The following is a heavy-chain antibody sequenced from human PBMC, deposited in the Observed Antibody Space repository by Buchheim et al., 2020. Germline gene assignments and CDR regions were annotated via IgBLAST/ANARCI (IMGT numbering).Heavy chain of an antibody. D-gene: IGHD3-9*01. CDR2: INHSGST. CDR3: ARRKLRYFDWSTFYGMDV. CDR1: GGSFSGYY. V-gene: IGHV4-34*01. Sequence: QVQLQQWGAGLLKPSETLSLTCAVYGGSFSGYYWSWIRQPQGKGLEWIGEINHSGSTNYNPSLKSRVTISVATSKNQFSLKLSSVTAADTAVYYCARRKLRYFDWSTFYGMDVWGQGTT. J-gene: IGHJ6*02.